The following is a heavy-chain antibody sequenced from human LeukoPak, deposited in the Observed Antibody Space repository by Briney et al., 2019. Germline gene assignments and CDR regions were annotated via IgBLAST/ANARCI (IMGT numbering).Heavy chain of an antibody. Sequence: SETLSLTCTVSGDPISPYLWSWIRHPPGKGLEWIGCFYDSGSTNFSPSLKGRVSISVDTSKSQFSLNLISVTAADTALYYCVRHGGGGESYPRVFDTWGRGTLVTVSS. CDR3: VRHGGGGESYPRVFDT. CDR2: FYDSGST. CDR1: GDPISPYL. D-gene: IGHD1-26*01. V-gene: IGHV4-59*08. J-gene: IGHJ4*02.